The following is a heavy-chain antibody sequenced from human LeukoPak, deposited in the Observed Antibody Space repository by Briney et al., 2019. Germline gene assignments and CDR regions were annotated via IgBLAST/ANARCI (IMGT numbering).Heavy chain of an antibody. V-gene: IGHV4-39*01. J-gene: IGHJ4*02. Sequence: PSETLSLTCTVSGGSISSCSYYWGWIRQPPGKGLEWIGSIYYSGSTYYNPSLKSRVTISVDTSKNQFSLKLSSVTAADTAVYYCASILYGDLDYWGQGTLVTVSS. D-gene: IGHD4-17*01. CDR1: GGSISSCSYY. CDR2: IYYSGST. CDR3: ASILYGDLDY.